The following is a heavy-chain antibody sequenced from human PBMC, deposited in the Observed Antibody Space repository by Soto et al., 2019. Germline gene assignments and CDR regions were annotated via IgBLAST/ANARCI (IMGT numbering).Heavy chain of an antibody. J-gene: IGHJ4*02. V-gene: IGHV5-51*01. CDR1: GYSFTSYW. CDR3: ARHGRIAAAGLPPFDY. Sequence: PGESLKISCKGSGYSFTSYWIGWVRQMPGKGLEWMGIIYPGDSDTRYSPSFQGQVTISADKTISTAYLQWSSLKASDTAMYYCARHGRIAAAGLPPFDYWGQGTLVTVSS. CDR2: IYPGDSDT. D-gene: IGHD6-13*01.